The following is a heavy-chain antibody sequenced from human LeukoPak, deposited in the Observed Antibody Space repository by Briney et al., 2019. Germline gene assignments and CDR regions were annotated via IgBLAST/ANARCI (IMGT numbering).Heavy chain of an antibody. CDR3: ARGSATGLAY. CDR2: IDRSGST. V-gene: IGHV4-39*07. D-gene: IGHD1-1*01. Sequence: PSETLSLACTVSGGSFISSSYSWTWIRQPPGKGLEWIGEIDRSGSTNYNPALKSRLTISVDTSKNQFSLKLSSVTAADTAVYYCARGSATGLAYWGQGNLVTVSS. CDR1: GGSFISSSYS. J-gene: IGHJ4*02.